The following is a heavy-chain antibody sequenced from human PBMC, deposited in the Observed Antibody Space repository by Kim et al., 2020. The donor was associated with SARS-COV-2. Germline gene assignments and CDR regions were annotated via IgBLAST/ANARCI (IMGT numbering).Heavy chain of an antibody. CDR3: ARDRGYSYGAEYYFDY. V-gene: IGHV1-69*13. D-gene: IGHD5-18*01. J-gene: IGHJ4*02. CDR2: IIPIFGTA. Sequence: SVKVSCKASGGTFSSYAISWVRQAPGQGLEWMGGIIPIFGTANYAQKFQGRVTITADESTSTAYMELSSLRSEDTAVYYCARDRGYSYGAEYYFDYWGQGTLVTVSS. CDR1: GGTFSSYA.